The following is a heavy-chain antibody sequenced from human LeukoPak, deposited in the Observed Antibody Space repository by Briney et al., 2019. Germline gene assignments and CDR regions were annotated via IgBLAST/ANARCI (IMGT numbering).Heavy chain of an antibody. J-gene: IGHJ3*02. D-gene: IGHD3-22*01. Sequence: VASVKVSCKASGGTFSSYAISWVRQAPGQGLEWMGRIIPILGIASYAQKFQGRVTITADKSTSTAYMELSSLRSEDTAEYYCARSSGPDGMHDAFDIWGQGTMVTVSS. CDR3: ARSSGPDGMHDAFDI. CDR1: GGTFSSYA. V-gene: IGHV1-69*04. CDR2: IIPILGIA.